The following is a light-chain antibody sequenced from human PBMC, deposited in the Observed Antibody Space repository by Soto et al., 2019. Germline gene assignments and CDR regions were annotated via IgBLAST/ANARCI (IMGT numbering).Light chain of an antibody. CDR3: QQYGSSPLYT. CDR1: QSVSSSY. J-gene: IGKJ2*01. Sequence: EIVLTQSPGTLSLSPGERATLSCRASQSVSSSYLAWYQQKVGQAPRLLIYGASSRATGIPDRFSGSGSGTDLTLTISRLEPEDFAVYYCQQYGSSPLYTFGQGTKLEIK. V-gene: IGKV3-20*01. CDR2: GAS.